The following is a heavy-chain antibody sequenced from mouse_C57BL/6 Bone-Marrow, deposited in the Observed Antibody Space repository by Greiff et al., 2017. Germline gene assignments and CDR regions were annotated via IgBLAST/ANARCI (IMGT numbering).Heavy chain of an antibody. V-gene: IGHV14-4*01. Sequence: VQLQQSGAELVRPGASVKLSCTASGFTFKDDYMHWVKQRPEQGLEWIGWIDPENGDTEYASKFQGKATITADTSSTTAYLQLSSLTSEDTAVYYCTCCDASGYFDVWGTGTTVTVSS. CDR3: TCCDASGYFDV. D-gene: IGHD2-3*01. CDR1: GFTFKDDY. CDR2: IDPENGDT. J-gene: IGHJ1*03.